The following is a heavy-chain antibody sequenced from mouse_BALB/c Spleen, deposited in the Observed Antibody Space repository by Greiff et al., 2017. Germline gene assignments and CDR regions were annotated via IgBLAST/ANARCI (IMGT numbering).Heavy chain of an antibody. D-gene: IGHD1-2*01. V-gene: IGHV2-6-2*01. J-gene: IGHJ4*01. Sequence: QVQLQQSGPDLVAPSQSLSITCTVSGFSLTSYGVHWVRQPPGKGLEWLVVIWSDGSTTYNSALKSRLSISKDNSKSQVFLKMNSLQTDDTAMYYCARHGRLPYAMDYWGQGTSVTVSS. CDR1: GFSLTSYG. CDR3: ARHGRLPYAMDY. CDR2: IWSDGST.